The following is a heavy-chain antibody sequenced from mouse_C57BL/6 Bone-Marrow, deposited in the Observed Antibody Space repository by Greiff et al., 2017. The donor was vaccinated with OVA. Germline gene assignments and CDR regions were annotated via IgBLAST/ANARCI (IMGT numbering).Heavy chain of an antibody. J-gene: IGHJ2*01. Sequence: QVQLQQPGAELVKPGASVKLSCKASGYTFTSYWMHWVKQRPGRGLEWIGRIDPNSGGTKYNEKFKSKATLTVDKPSSTAYMQLSSLTSEASAVYDGARYYGSSFGYFDYWGQGTTLTVSS. V-gene: IGHV1-72*01. CDR2: IDPNSGGT. D-gene: IGHD1-1*01. CDR3: ARYYGSSFGYFDY. CDR1: GYTFTSYW.